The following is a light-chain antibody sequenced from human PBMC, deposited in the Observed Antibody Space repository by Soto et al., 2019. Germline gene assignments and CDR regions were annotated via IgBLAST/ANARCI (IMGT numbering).Light chain of an antibody. V-gene: IGLV2-23*03. CDR1: SGDVGSYNL. CDR2: EGS. CDR3: CSYGAGSTFV. J-gene: IGLJ1*01. Sequence: QSALTQPASVSGSPGQSITISCTRTSGDVGSYNLVSWYQKHPDKAPKLLIYEGSKRPSGVSSRFSGSKSGNTASLTISGLQTEDEADYYCCSYGAGSTFVFGTGTKGTVL.